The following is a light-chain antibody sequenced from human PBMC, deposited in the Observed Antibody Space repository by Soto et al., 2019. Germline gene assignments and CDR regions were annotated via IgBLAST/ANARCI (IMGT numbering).Light chain of an antibody. CDR2: EVG. CDR3: TSFTATGTGV. Sequence: QSALTQPRSVSGSPGQSVTISCTGTSSDFGGYNYVSWYQQHPGKAPKLMIYEVGNRPSGVSKRFSGSKLGNPASLTISGLKAEDGPDYSCTSFTATGTGVLGGGPNLPVL. J-gene: IGLJ3*02. V-gene: IGLV2-14*01. CDR1: SSDFGGYNY.